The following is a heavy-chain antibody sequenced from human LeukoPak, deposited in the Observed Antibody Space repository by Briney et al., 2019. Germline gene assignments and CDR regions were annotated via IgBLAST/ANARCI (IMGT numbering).Heavy chain of an antibody. Sequence: PGGSLRLSCAASGFTFSSYWMSWVRQAPGKGLEWVANIKQDGSEKYYVDSVKGRFTISRDNAKNSLYLQMNSLRAEDTAVYYCARERHKGGSYYFDYWGQGTLVTVSS. V-gene: IGHV3-7*01. D-gene: IGHD1-26*01. CDR1: GFTFSSYW. CDR3: ARERHKGGSYYFDY. CDR2: IKQDGSEK. J-gene: IGHJ4*02.